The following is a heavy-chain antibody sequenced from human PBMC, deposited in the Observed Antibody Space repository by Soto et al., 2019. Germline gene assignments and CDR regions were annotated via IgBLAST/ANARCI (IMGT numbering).Heavy chain of an antibody. CDR3: ARIFRKGYGDYSGFDY. D-gene: IGHD4-17*01. V-gene: IGHV2-70*01. CDR1: GFSLSTSGMC. J-gene: IGHJ4*02. Sequence: GSGPTLVNPTQTLTLTCTFSGFSLSTSGMCVSWIRQPPGKALEWLALIDWDDDKYYSTSLKTRLTISKDTSKNQVVLAMTNMDPVDTATYYCARIFRKGYGDYSGFDYWGQGTLVTVSS. CDR2: IDWDDDK.